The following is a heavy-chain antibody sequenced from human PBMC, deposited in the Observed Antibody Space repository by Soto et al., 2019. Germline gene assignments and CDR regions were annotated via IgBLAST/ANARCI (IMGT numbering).Heavy chain of an antibody. CDR2: IYHSGST. Sequence: SEALSLTCVVSGYSISSGYYWGWIRQPPGKGLEWIGSIYHSGSTYYNPSLKSRVTISVDTSKNQFSLKLSSVTAADTAVYYCARSFRGYYDFWSGYSGSFDYWGQGTLVTVS. D-gene: IGHD3-3*01. CDR1: GYSISSGYY. CDR3: ARSFRGYYDFWSGYSGSFDY. J-gene: IGHJ4*02. V-gene: IGHV4-38-2*01.